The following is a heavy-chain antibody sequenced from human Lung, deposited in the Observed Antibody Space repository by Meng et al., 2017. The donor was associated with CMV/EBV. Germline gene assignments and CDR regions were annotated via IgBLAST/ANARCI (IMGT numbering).Heavy chain of an antibody. Sequence: SXAASGFTFSSYWMHWVRQVPGKGLVWVARINSDGSSTSYADSVKGRFTISRDNAKNTLYLQMNSLRAEDTAVYYCATELITTAGTRRDYWGQGTLVXVSS. CDR3: ATELITTAGTRRDY. CDR2: INSDGSST. CDR1: GFTFSSYW. D-gene: IGHD6-13*01. J-gene: IGHJ4*02. V-gene: IGHV3-74*01.